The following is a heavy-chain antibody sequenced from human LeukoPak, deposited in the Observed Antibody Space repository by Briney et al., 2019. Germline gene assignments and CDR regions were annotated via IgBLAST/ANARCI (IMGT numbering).Heavy chain of an antibody. CDR3: ARHGSGSELFDY. J-gene: IGHJ4*02. V-gene: IGHV3-53*01. D-gene: IGHD3-10*01. CDR2: IYSGGST. Sequence: RGSLRLSCAASGFIVSSNYMSWVRQAPGKGLEWVSVIYSGGSTYYADSVKGRFTISIDNSKNTLYLQMNSLRAEDTAVYYCARHGSGSELFDYWGKGTLVTVSS. CDR1: GFIVSSNY.